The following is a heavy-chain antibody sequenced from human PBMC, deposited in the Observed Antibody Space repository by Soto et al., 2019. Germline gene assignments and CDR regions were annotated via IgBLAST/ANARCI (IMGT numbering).Heavy chain of an antibody. CDR3: TRADKIGYDLLTGYQNYYYNGMDV. CDR1: GFTFGDYP. CDR2: IRSKAYGETT. Sequence: GGSLRLSCSSSGFTFGDYPMSWFRQAPGKGLERVAFIRSKAYGETTQYAASVKGRFTISRDDSKSIGYLQMHSLTTEDTAVYYCTRADKIGYDLLTGYQNYYYNGMDVWGEGTTVTVSS. J-gene: IGHJ6*01. D-gene: IGHD3-9*01. V-gene: IGHV3-49*03.